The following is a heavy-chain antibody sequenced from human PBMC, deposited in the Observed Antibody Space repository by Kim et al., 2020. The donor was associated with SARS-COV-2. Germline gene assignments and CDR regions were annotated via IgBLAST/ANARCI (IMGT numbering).Heavy chain of an antibody. D-gene: IGHD3-10*01. J-gene: IGHJ3*02. CDR2: IYYSGST. CDR1: GGSISSYY. Sequence: SETLSLTCTVSGGSISSYYWSWIRQPPGKGLEWIGYIYYSGSTNYNPSLKSRVTISVDTSKNQFSLKLSSVTAADTAVYYCARDRGPVRYAFDIWGQGTMGTVSS. V-gene: IGHV4-59*13. CDR3: ARDRGPVRYAFDI.